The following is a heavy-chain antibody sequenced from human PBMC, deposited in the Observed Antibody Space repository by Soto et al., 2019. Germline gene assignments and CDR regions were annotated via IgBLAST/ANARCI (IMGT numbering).Heavy chain of an antibody. J-gene: IGHJ6*02. V-gene: IGHV4-39*07. CDR3: ARGPMGDYDPYYYYYYGMDV. CDR2: IYYSGST. CDR1: GGSISSSSYY. D-gene: IGHD4-17*01. Sequence: SETLSLTCTVSGGSISSSSYYWGWIRQPPGKGLEWIGSIYYSGSTYYNPSLKSRVTISVDTSKNQFSLKLSSVTAADTAVYYCARGPMGDYDPYYYYYYGMDVWGQGTTVTVSS.